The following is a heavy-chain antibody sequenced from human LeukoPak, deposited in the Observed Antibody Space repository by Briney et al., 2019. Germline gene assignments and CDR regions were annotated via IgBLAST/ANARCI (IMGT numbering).Heavy chain of an antibody. V-gene: IGHV4-4*07. CDR3: AKAVMVRGATVGAFDV. Sequence: KPSETLSLTCTVSGGSISSYYWSWIRQPAGKGLEWIGRIYTSGSTNYNPSLKSRVTMSVDTSKNQFSLKLSSVTAADTAVYYCAKAVMVRGATVGAFDVWGQGTTVTVSS. CDR2: IYTSGST. J-gene: IGHJ6*02. CDR1: GGSISSYY. D-gene: IGHD3-10*01.